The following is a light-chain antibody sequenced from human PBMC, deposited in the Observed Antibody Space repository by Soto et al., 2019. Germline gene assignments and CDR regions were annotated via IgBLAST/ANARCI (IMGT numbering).Light chain of an antibody. Sequence: EIVMTQSPATLSVSPGERATLSCRASQSVSSNLAWYQQKPGQAPRLLIYGASTRATGIPARFSGSGSGTDFTLTISRLESEDFAVYYCQQYHSTLSWTFGQGTKVDIK. J-gene: IGKJ1*01. CDR2: GAS. V-gene: IGKV3D-15*01. CDR1: QSVSSN. CDR3: QQYHSTLSWT.